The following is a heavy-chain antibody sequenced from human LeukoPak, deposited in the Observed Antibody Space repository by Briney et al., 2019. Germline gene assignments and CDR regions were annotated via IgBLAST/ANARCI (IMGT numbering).Heavy chain of an antibody. CDR3: AKIRRDSSGGYGTYFDY. J-gene: IGHJ4*02. Sequence: PGGSLRLSCAASGITFSSYAMSWVRQTPGKGLEWVSSISGSGGSTYYADSVKGRFTISRDNPKNTLYLQMNNLRAEDTALYYCAKIRRDSSGGYGTYFDYWGQGTLVTVSS. CDR1: GITFSSYA. V-gene: IGHV3-23*01. CDR2: ISGSGGST. D-gene: IGHD6-19*01.